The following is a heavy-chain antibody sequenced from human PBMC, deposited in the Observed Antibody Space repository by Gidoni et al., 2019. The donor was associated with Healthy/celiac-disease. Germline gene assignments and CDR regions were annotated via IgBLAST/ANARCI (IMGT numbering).Heavy chain of an antibody. J-gene: IGHJ5*02. Sequence: EVQLVQSGAEVKKPGESLKISCKGSGYSFTSYWIGWGRQMPGKGLEWMGIIYPGDSDTRYSPSFQGQVTISADKSISTAYLQWRSLKASDTAMYYCARQTPPSYYDSSGYYPGWFDPWGQGTLVTVSS. CDR2: IYPGDSDT. V-gene: IGHV5-51*01. CDR3: ARQTPPSYYDSSGYYPGWFDP. CDR1: GYSFTSYW. D-gene: IGHD3-22*01.